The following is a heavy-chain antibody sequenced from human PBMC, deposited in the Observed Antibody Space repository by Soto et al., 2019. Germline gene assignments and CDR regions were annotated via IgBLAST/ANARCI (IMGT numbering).Heavy chain of an antibody. V-gene: IGHV1-69*01. CDR3: ARGAGYGDKNFDY. CDR2: IIPIFGTA. CDR1: GGTFSSYA. J-gene: IGHJ4*02. D-gene: IGHD4-17*01. Sequence: QVQLVQSGAEVKKPGSSVKVSCKASGGTFSSYAISWVRQAPGQGIEWMGGIIPIFGTAKYAQKFQGRVTNTAEESTSTAYMELSSLRSEDTAVYYGARGAGYGDKNFDYWGPGTLDNGSS.